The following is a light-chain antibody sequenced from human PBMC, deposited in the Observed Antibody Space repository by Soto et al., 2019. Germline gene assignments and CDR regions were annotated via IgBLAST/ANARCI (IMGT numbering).Light chain of an antibody. V-gene: IGLV2-23*02. Sequence: QSVLTQPASVSGSSGQSITISCTGTSSDVGSYNLVSWFQQHPGKAPRLMIYELNKRPSGVSNRFSGSKSGYTASLTISGLQAEDEAEYYCCSFAGTTTYVIFGGGTKLAVL. J-gene: IGLJ2*01. CDR2: ELN. CDR1: SSDVGSYNL. CDR3: CSFAGTTTYVI.